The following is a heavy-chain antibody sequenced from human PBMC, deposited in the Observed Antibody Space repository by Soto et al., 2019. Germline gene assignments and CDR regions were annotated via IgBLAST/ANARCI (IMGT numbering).Heavy chain of an antibody. CDR3: ERAGEIPYYYYGLAV. J-gene: IGHJ6*02. V-gene: IGHV1-18*04. CDR1: GYTFISYY. CDR2: ISGYNGNT. Sequence: ASVKVSCKASGYTFISYYLHWVRQAPGQGLEWMGWISGYNGNTKYEQKFQDRVTMTTDTSTSTAYMELRSLRSDDTAVYYCERAGEIPYYYYGLAVWGQGTTVIVFS.